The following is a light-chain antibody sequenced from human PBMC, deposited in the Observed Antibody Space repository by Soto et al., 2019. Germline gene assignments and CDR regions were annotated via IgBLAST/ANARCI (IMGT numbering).Light chain of an antibody. CDR2: EVN. Sequence: QSALTQPPSASGSPGQSVTLTCTGTSGDVSGSKDVSWHQPHPGKAPKLMIFEVNKRPSGVPDRFPGSKSGNTASLTVSGLQAEDEADSYCSSYAGSNNLGVFGTGTKLTVL. J-gene: IGLJ1*01. CDR3: SSYAGSNNLGV. V-gene: IGLV2-8*01. CDR1: SGDVSGSKD.